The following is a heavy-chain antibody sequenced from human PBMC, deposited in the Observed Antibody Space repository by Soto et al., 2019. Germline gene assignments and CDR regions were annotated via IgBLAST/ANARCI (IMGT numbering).Heavy chain of an antibody. Sequence: GESLKISCKGSGYSFTSYWIGWVRQMPGKGLEWMGIIYPGDSDTKYSPSFQGQVTISADKSITTAYLQWSSLKPSDTAMYYCARHLAVAATSPFDYWGQGTLVTVSS. CDR2: IYPGDSDT. V-gene: IGHV5-51*01. CDR3: ARHLAVAATSPFDY. J-gene: IGHJ4*02. D-gene: IGHD6-19*01. CDR1: GYSFTSYW.